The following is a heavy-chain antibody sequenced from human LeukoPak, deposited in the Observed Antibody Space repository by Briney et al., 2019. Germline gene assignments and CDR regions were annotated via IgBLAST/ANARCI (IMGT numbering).Heavy chain of an antibody. J-gene: IGHJ4*02. D-gene: IGHD5-24*01. Sequence: PSETLSLTCSVSGGSISSYYWSWIRQPPGKGLEWIGYIYYSGNTNYNPSLKSRVTISVDTSKNQFSLKLSSVTAADTAVHYCARDHRGDGYNLNWGQGTLVTVSS. CDR3: ARDHRGDGYNLN. CDR1: GGSISSYY. CDR2: IYYSGNT. V-gene: IGHV4-59*01.